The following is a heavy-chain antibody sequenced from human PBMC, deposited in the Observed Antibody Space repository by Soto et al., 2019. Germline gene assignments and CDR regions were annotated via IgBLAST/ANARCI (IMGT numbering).Heavy chain of an antibody. Sequence: PXGSLRLSFAASGFTFSSYSMNGVGQAPGKGLEWVSSISSSSYIYYADSVKGRFTISRDNAKNSLYLQMNSLRAEDTAVYYCARDLYSSSWYPYWGQGTLVTVSS. J-gene: IGHJ4*02. V-gene: IGHV3-21*01. CDR1: GFTFSSYS. CDR3: ARDLYSSSWYPY. CDR2: ISSSSYI. D-gene: IGHD6-13*01.